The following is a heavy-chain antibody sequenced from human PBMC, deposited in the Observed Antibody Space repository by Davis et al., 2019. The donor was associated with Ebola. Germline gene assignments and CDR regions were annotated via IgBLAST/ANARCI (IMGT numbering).Heavy chain of an antibody. Sequence: GGSLRLSCAASGLSVSDAWMGWVRQAPGKGLEPIGRIQDKIYYGSIDYAAPVKGRFTISRDESKNTVSLRMDSLKTEDTGLYFCTTDRGLEDRPLLDWWGQGTLVTVSS. V-gene: IGHV3-15*01. D-gene: IGHD6-6*01. CDR1: GLSVSDAW. CDR3: TTDRGLEDRPLLDW. J-gene: IGHJ4*02. CDR2: IQDKIYYGSI.